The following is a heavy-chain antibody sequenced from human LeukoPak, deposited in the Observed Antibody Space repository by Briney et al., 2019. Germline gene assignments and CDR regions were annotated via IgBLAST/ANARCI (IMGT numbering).Heavy chain of an antibody. D-gene: IGHD2-15*01. CDR2: IYYSGST. Sequence: SETLSLTCTVSGGSISSSSYYWGWIRQPPGKGLEWIGSIYYSGSTYYNSSLKSRVTISVDTSKNQFSLKLTSVTAADTAVYYCARKGDVVVVAGNWFDPWGQGTPVIVSS. CDR1: GGSISSSSYY. CDR3: ARKGDVVVVAGNWFDP. V-gene: IGHV4-39*01. J-gene: IGHJ5*02.